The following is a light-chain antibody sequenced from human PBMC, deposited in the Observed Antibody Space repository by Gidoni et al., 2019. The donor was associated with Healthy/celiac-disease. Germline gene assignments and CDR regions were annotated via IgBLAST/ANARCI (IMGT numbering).Light chain of an antibody. Sequence: AIRMTQSPSSLSASTGYRVTITCRASQGISSYLAWYQQKPGKAPKLLIYAASTLQSGVPSRFSGSGSGTDFPLTISCLQSEDFATYYCQQYYSYSYTFGQGTKLEIK. CDR1: QGISSY. V-gene: IGKV1-8*01. CDR2: AAS. CDR3: QQYYSYSYT. J-gene: IGKJ2*01.